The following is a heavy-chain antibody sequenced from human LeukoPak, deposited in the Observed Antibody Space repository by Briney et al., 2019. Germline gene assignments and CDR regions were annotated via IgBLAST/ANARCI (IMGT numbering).Heavy chain of an antibody. V-gene: IGHV4-34*01. J-gene: IGHJ4*02. Sequence: PSETLSLTCAVYGGSFNGYYWGWIRQPPGKGLEWIAEINHGGGTKYNPSLKSRVTVSKDTSKNHFSLKLNSVTAADTALYYCGTRHGIMYYFDYWGQGTLVTVSS. D-gene: IGHD2/OR15-2a*01. CDR1: GGSFNGYY. CDR3: GTRHGIMYYFDY. CDR2: INHGGGT.